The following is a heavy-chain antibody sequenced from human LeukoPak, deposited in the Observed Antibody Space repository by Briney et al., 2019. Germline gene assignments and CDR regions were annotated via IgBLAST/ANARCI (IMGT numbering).Heavy chain of an antibody. CDR2: IYPGDSDT. CDR1: GYSFTSYW. Sequence: GESLKISCKGSGYSFTSYWIGWVRQMPGKGLEWMGIIYPGDSDTRYSPSFQGQVTISADKSISTAYLQWSSLKASDSAIYYCARRAGRDGYNLVLDYWGQGTLVTVSS. D-gene: IGHD5-24*01. J-gene: IGHJ4*02. CDR3: ARRAGRDGYNLVLDY. V-gene: IGHV5-51*01.